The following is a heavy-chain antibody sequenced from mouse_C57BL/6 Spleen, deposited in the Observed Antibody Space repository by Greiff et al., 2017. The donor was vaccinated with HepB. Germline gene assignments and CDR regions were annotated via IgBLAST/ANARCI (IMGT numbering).Heavy chain of an antibody. CDR2: IWRGGST. CDR1: GFSLTSYG. Sequence: VKLVESGPGLVQPSQSLSITCTVSGFSLTSYGVHWVRQSPGKGLEWLGVIWRGGSTDYNAAFMSRLSITKDNSKSQVFFKMDSLQADDTAIYYCAKGAYYAMDYWGQGTSVTVSS. CDR3: AKGAYYAMDY. V-gene: IGHV2-5*01. J-gene: IGHJ4*01.